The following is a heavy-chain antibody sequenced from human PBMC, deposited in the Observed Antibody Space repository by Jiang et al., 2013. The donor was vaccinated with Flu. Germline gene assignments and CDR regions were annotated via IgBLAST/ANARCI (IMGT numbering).Heavy chain of an antibody. CDR1: GDSISNSKYY. D-gene: IGHD6-13*01. Sequence: LLKPSETLSLNCNVSGDSISNSKYYWGWIRQPPGKGLEWIGSFYESGDTYYSPSLKSRVTISTDTSKNQFSLKLSSVTAADTAVYYCASSSTAAGSEIPYGMDVWGQGTTVTVSS. CDR3: ASSSTAAGSEIPYGMDV. CDR2: FYESGDT. V-gene: IGHV4-39*07. J-gene: IGHJ6*02.